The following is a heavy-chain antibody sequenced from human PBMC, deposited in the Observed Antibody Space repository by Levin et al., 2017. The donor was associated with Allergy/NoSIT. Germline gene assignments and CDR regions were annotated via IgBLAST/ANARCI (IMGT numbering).Heavy chain of an antibody. CDR1: GFTFSTYN. CDR2: ISGSSGYI. D-gene: IGHD7-27*01. Sequence: GGSLRLSCAASGFTFSTYNMNWVRQAPGKGLEWVSSISGSSGYIYYADSLKGRFTISRDNAKNSLYLQMNSLRAEDTAVYYCASSWGLSSFDIWGQGTMVTVSS. V-gene: IGHV3-21*06. CDR3: ASSWGLSSFDI. J-gene: IGHJ3*02.